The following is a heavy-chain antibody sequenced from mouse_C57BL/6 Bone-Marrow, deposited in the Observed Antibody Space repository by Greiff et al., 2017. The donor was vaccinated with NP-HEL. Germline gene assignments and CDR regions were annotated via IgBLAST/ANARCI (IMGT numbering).Heavy chain of an antibody. Sequence: EVHLVESGGGLVQPGGSLKLSCAASGFTFSDYYMYWVRQTPEKRLEWVAYISNGGGSTYYPDTVKGRFTISRDNAKNTLYLQMSRLKSEDTAMYYCAGGKGAMDYWGQGTSVTVSS. CDR1: GFTFSDYY. V-gene: IGHV5-12*01. J-gene: IGHJ4*01. D-gene: IGHD1-1*02. CDR2: ISNGGGST. CDR3: AGGKGAMDY.